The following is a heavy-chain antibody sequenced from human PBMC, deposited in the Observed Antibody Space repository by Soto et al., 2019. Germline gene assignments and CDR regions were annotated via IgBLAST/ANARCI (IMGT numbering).Heavy chain of an antibody. CDR2: TYPEDSQT. CDR3: ARRRYFDTLLDP. D-gene: IGHD3-9*01. Sequence: GESLKISCKASGYIFSIYWIGWVRQISGKGLEWMGITYPEDSQTLYSPSFQGQVTISVDKSISTVYLQWSSLKASDTATYYCARRRYFDTLLDPWGQGTLVTVSS. J-gene: IGHJ5*02. V-gene: IGHV5-51*01. CDR1: GYIFSIYW.